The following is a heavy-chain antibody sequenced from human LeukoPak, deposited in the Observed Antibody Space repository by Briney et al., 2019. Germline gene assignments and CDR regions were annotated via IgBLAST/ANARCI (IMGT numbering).Heavy chain of an antibody. CDR3: ARSLNYYGSGSDWFDP. CDR1: GGSISSGGYS. CDR2: IYHSGST. Sequence: PSQTLCLSCAVSGGSISSGGYSWSWIRQPPGKGLEWIGYIYHSGSTYYNPSLKSRVTISVDRSKNQFSLKLSSVTAADTAVYYCARSLNYYGSGSDWFDPWGQGALVTVSS. D-gene: IGHD3-10*01. V-gene: IGHV4-30-2*01. J-gene: IGHJ5*02.